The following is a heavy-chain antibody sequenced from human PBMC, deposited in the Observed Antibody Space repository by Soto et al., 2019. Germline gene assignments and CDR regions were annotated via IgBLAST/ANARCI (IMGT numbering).Heavy chain of an antibody. CDR2: IYYSGST. J-gene: IGHJ5*02. CDR1: GGSISSSSYY. D-gene: IGHD3-3*01. V-gene: IGHV4-39*01. Sequence: QLQLQESGPGLVKPSETLSLTCTVSGGSISSSSYYWGWIRQPPGKGLEWIGSIYYSGSTYYNPSLKSRVTISVDTSKNQFSLKLSSVTAADTAMYYCARHVIQEFWSGERSRFDPWGQGTLVTVSS. CDR3: ARHVIQEFWSGERSRFDP.